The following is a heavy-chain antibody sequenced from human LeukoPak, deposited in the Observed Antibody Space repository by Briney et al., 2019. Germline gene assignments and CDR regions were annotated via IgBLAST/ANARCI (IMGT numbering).Heavy chain of an antibody. CDR2: ISSSSSYI. D-gene: IGHD5-12*01. CDR1: GFTFSNAW. CDR3: ARGGSMVATSDFDY. Sequence: GGSLRLSCAASGFTFSNAWMSWVRQAPGKGLEWVSSISSSSSYIYYADSVKGRFTISRDNAKNSLYLQMNSLRAEDTAVYYCARGGSMVATSDFDYWGQGTLVTVSS. J-gene: IGHJ4*02. V-gene: IGHV3-21*01.